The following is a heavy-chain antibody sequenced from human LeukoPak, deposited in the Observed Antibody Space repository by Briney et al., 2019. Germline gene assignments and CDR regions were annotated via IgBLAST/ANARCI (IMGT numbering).Heavy chain of an antibody. CDR1: GGTFSSYA. D-gene: IGHD1-26*01. CDR3: ARETRLGSRDY. CDR2: IIPIFGTA. Sequence: ASVKVSCKASGGTFSSYAISWVRQAPGQGLEWMGGIIPIFGTANYAQKFQGRVTITADESTSTAYMKLSSLRSEDTAVYYCARETRLGSRDYWGQGTLVTVSS. V-gene: IGHV1-69*13. J-gene: IGHJ4*02.